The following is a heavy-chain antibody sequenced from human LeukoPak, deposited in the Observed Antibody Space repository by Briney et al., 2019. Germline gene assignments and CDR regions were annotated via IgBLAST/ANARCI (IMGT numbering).Heavy chain of an antibody. CDR2: ISEDGGST. Sequence: GGSLRLSCGASGFTFNGHVMHWVRLAPGKGLEWVSLISEDGGSTYYANSVKGRFTISRDNSKNSLYLQMNSLGTEDTALYYCAKKSGAPANFDYWGRGTQVTVSS. V-gene: IGHV3-43*02. J-gene: IGHJ4*02. D-gene: IGHD2-2*01. CDR1: GFTFNGHV. CDR3: AKKSGAPANFDY.